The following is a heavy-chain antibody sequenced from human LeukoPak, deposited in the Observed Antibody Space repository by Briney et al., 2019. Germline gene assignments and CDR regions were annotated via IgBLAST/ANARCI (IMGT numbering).Heavy chain of an antibody. Sequence: SETLSLTCTVSGGSISSSNYYWGWIRQPPGKGLEWIGYIYYSGSTNYNPSLKSRVTISVDTSKNQFSLKLSSVTAADTAVYYCARSLGYSYGHTPFDYWGQGTLVTVSS. CDR3: ARSLGYSYGHTPFDY. J-gene: IGHJ4*02. CDR1: GGSISSSNYY. V-gene: IGHV4-61*05. CDR2: IYYSGST. D-gene: IGHD5-18*01.